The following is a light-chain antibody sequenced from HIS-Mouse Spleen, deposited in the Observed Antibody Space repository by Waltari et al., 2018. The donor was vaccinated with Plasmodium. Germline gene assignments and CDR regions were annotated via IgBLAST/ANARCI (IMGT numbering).Light chain of an antibody. V-gene: IGLV3-10*01. CDR3: YATDSSGNHRV. J-gene: IGLJ3*02. CDR1: ALPKQY. Sequence: SYELTQPPSVSVSPGQTARITCSGDALPKQYAYWYQQKSGKAPVLVSYEDSKRPSGIPERFSGSSSGTMATCTISGAQVEDEADYYCYATDSSGNHRVFGGGTKLTVL. CDR2: EDS.